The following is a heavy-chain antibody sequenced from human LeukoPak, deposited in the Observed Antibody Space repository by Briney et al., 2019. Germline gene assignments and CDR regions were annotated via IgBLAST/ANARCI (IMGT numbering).Heavy chain of an antibody. D-gene: IGHD3-16*01. J-gene: IGHJ6*03. V-gene: IGHV3-48*03. CDR3: ARDGGIGYYYYYMDV. CDR1: GFTFSSYE. Sequence: PGGSLRLSCAASGFTFSSYEMNWVRQAPGKGLEWVSYISSSGSTIYYADSVKGRFTISRDNAKNSLYLQMNSLRAEDTAVYYCARDGGIGYYYYYMDVWGKGTTVTISS. CDR2: ISSSGSTI.